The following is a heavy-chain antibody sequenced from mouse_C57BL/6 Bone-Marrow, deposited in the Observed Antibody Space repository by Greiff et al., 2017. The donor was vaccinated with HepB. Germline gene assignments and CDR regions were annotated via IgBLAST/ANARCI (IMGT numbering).Heavy chain of an antibody. Sequence: VQLQQSGPGLVKPSQSLSLTCSVTGYSITSGYYWNWIRQFPGNKLEWMGYISYDGSNIYNPSLKNRISITRDTSKNQFFLKLNSVTTEDTATYYCARRTGTRAMDYWGQGTSVTVSS. CDR1: GYSITSGYY. CDR2: ISYDGSN. D-gene: IGHD4-1*01. CDR3: ARRTGTRAMDY. J-gene: IGHJ4*01. V-gene: IGHV3-6*01.